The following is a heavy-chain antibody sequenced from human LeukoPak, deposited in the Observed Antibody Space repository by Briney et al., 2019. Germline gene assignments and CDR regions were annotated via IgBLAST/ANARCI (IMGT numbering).Heavy chain of an antibody. CDR1: GGSISSSSYY. J-gene: IGHJ4*02. V-gene: IGHV4-39*01. CDR3: ANNYYFDY. D-gene: IGHD1-1*01. Sequence: PSETLSPTCTVSGGSISSSSYYWGWIRQPPGKGLEWIGSIYYSGSTYYNPSLKSRVTISVDTSKNQFSLKLSSVTAADTAVYYCANNYYFDYWGQGTLVTVSS. CDR2: IYYSGST.